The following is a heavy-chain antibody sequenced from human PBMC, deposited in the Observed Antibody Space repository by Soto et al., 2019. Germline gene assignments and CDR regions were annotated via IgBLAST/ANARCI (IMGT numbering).Heavy chain of an antibody. CDR1: GFTFSLYA. CDR2: ISYDGTIQ. Sequence: GGSLRLSCVASGFTFSLYALHWVRQAPGKGLDWVAVISYDGTIQYYADSVKGRFTISRDDSKSTLYLQMNSLRDEDAAVYYCARSKINGYCHGGDCFLQRSPDYWGQGT. J-gene: IGHJ4*02. D-gene: IGHD2-21*02. CDR3: ARSKINGYCHGGDCFLQRSPDY. V-gene: IGHV3-30-3*01.